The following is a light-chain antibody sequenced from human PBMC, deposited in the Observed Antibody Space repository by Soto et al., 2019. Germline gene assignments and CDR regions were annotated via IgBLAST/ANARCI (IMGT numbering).Light chain of an antibody. CDR2: EVS. Sequence: QSVLTQPASVSGSPGQSITISCTGTSSDVGGYNYVSWYQQHPGKAPKLMIYEVSNRPSGVSNRFSGSKSGITASLTISGLQAEDEADYYCSSYTSSSPWVFGGGTKLTVL. V-gene: IGLV2-14*01. J-gene: IGLJ3*02. CDR1: SSDVGGYNY. CDR3: SSYTSSSPWV.